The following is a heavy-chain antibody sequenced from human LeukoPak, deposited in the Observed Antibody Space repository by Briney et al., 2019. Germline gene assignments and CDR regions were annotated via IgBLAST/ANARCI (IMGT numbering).Heavy chain of an antibody. D-gene: IGHD3-16*01. Sequence: SETLSLTCTVAGGSISSYYWSWIRQPPGKGLEWIGYIYYSGSTNYNPSLKSRVTISVDTSKNQSSLRLSSVTAADTAVYYCARGGVLKSADYWGQGTLVAVSS. J-gene: IGHJ4*02. CDR3: ARGGVLKSADY. V-gene: IGHV4-59*01. CDR2: IYYSGST. CDR1: GGSISSYY.